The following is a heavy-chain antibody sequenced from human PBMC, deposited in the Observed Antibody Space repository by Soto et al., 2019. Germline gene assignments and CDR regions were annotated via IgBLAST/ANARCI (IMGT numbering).Heavy chain of an antibody. V-gene: IGHV3-33*01. CDR1: GFTFSSYG. CDR2: IWYDGSNK. J-gene: IGHJ6*02. CDR3: ARDIEYSSSSYYYYYGMDV. Sequence: PGGSLRLSCAASGFTFSSYGMHWVRQAPGKGLEWVAVIWYDGSNKYYADSVKGRFTISRDNPKNTLYLQMNSLRAEDTAVYYCARDIEYSSSSYYYYYGMDVWGQGTTVTVSS. D-gene: IGHD6-6*01.